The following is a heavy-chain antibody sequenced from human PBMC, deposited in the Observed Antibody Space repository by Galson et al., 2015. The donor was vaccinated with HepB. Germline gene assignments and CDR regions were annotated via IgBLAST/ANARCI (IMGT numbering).Heavy chain of an antibody. CDR3: AVDGYNYVY. CDR2: ISSSSSYT. D-gene: IGHD5-24*01. CDR1: GFTFSDYY. Sequence: SLRLSCAASGFTFSDYYMSWIRQAPGKGLEWVSYISSSSSYTNYADSVKGRFTISRDNAKNSLYLQMNSLRAEDTAVYYCAVDGYNYVYWGQGTLVTVSS. J-gene: IGHJ4*02. V-gene: IGHV3-11*06.